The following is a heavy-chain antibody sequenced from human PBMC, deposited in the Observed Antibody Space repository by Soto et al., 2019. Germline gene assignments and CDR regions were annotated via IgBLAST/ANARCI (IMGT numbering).Heavy chain of an antibody. CDR1: GFTFSSYW. CDR3: ARLEVVGAILSDYYGMDV. Sequence: GGSLRLSCAASGFTFSSYWMHWVRQAPGKGLVWVSRINSDGSSTSYADSVKGRFTIPRDNAKNTLYLQMNSLRAEDTAVYYCARLEVVGAILSDYYGMDVWGQGTTVTVSS. J-gene: IGHJ6*02. D-gene: IGHD1-26*01. CDR2: INSDGSST. V-gene: IGHV3-74*01.